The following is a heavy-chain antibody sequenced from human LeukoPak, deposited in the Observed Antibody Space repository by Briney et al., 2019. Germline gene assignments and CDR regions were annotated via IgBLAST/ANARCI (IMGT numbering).Heavy chain of an antibody. J-gene: IGHJ4*02. CDR2: IYPGDSGT. V-gene: IGHV5-51*01. CDR1: GYSFTSYW. Sequence: GESLKISCKGSGYSFTSYWIGWVRQMPGKGLEWMGIIYPGDSGTRYSPSFQGQVTISADKSISTAYLQWSSLKASDTAMYYCARLWNWNYGEPRLDYWGQGTLVTVSS. D-gene: IGHD1-7*01. CDR3: ARLWNWNYGEPRLDY.